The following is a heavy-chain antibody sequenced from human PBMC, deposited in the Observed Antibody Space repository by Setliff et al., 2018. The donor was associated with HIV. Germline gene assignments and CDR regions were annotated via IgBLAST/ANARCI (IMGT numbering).Heavy chain of an antibody. V-gene: IGHV7-4-1*01. Sequence: ASVKVSCKASGYSLTSYSINWVRQAPGQGLEWMGYINTNTGNPTYAQGFTGRFVFSVDTPVSTAYLKIFSLKAEDTAVYYRTRDHTPPPNYDYWSGQIDLRNIFYYMDVWGTGSPVTVSS. D-gene: IGHD3-3*01. CDR1: GYSLTSYS. J-gene: IGHJ6*03. CDR2: INTNTGNP. CDR3: TRDHTPPPNYDYWSGQIDLRNIFYYMDV.